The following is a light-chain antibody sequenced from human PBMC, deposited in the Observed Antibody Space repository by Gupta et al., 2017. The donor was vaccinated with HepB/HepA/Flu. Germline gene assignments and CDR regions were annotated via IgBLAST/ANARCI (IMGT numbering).Light chain of an antibody. J-gene: IGKJ2*01. CDR3: QQYYSTPYT. CDR1: QSVLYSSNNKNY. CDR2: WAS. Sequence: DIVMTQSPDSLAVSLGERATINCKSSQSVLYSSNNKNYLAWYQQKPGQPPKLLIYWASTRASGVPDRFSGSGSGTDFTLTISILQAEDVAVYYCQQYYSTPYTFGQGTKLEIK. V-gene: IGKV4-1*01.